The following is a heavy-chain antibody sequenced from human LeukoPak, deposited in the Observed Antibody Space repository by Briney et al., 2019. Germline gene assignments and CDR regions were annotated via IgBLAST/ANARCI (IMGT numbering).Heavy chain of an antibody. Sequence: GGSLRLSCAASGFTPSTYWIHWVRQAPGKGLMWVSRINSDGSSTSYADSVKRRFTISRDNAKNTVYLHMNSLKVEDTAVYYCARSYYGDYEDFWGQGTLVAVSS. D-gene: IGHD4-17*01. CDR2: INSDGSST. J-gene: IGHJ4*02. V-gene: IGHV3-74*01. CDR3: ARSYYGDYEDF. CDR1: GFTPSTYW.